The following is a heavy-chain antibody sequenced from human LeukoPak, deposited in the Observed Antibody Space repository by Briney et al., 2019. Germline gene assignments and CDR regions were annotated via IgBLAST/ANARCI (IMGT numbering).Heavy chain of an antibody. CDR2: IYYSGST. Sequence: SGTLSLTCTVSGGSISSSSYYWGWIRQPPGKGLEWIGYIYYSGSTNYNPSLKSRVTISLDTSKNQFSLKLSSVTAADTAVYYCASPPNWDSNSDPWARAPLSPVS. J-gene: IGHJ2*01. D-gene: IGHD1/OR15-1a*01. V-gene: IGHV4-61*05. CDR1: GGSISSSSYY. CDR3: ASPPNWDSNSDP.